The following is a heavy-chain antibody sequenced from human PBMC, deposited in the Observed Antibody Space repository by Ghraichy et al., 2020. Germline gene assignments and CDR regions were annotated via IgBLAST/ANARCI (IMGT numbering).Heavy chain of an antibody. Sequence: ASVKVSCKASGYTFTSYDINWVRQATGQGLEWMGWMNPNSGNTGYAQKFQGRVTMTRNTSISTAYMELSSLRSEDTAVYYCARTRIWFGELSVSWFDPWGQGTLVTVSS. V-gene: IGHV1-8*01. CDR1: GYTFTSYD. CDR2: MNPNSGNT. CDR3: ARTRIWFGELSVSWFDP. J-gene: IGHJ5*02. D-gene: IGHD3-10*01.